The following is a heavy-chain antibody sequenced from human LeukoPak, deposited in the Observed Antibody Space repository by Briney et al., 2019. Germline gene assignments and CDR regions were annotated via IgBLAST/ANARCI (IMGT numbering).Heavy chain of an antibody. CDR1: GFTFTSSA. CDR2: IVVGSGNT. V-gene: IGHV1-58*02. J-gene: IGHJ4*02. D-gene: IGHD2-21*01. Sequence: PLASVKVSCKASGFTFTSSAMQWVRQARGQRLEWIGWIVVGSGNTNYAQKFQERVTITRDMSISTAYMELSSLRSEDTAVYYCAAAVEMATIGDFDYWGQGTLVTVSS. CDR3: AAAVEMATIGDFDY.